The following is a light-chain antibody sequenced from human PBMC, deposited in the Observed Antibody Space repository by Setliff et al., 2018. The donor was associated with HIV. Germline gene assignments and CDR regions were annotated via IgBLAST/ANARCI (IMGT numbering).Light chain of an antibody. Sequence: PSTSGTPGQRVTISCSGSSSNIRTNAVNWYQQLSGTAPKLLIYSNNQRPSGVPDRFSGSKSGTSASLAISGLQSEDEADYYCASWDDSLNGQVFGTGTKVTVL. V-gene: IGLV1-44*01. CDR1: SSNIRTNA. CDR2: SNN. J-gene: IGLJ1*01. CDR3: ASWDDSLNGQV.